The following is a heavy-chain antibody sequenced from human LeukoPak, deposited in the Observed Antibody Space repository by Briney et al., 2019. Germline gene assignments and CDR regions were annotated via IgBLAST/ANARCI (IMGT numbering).Heavy chain of an antibody. CDR3: ARGYDSSAYYPFNY. J-gene: IGHJ4*02. CDR2: ISDSGST. CDR1: GGSLSTHH. D-gene: IGHD3-22*01. Sequence: SETLSLTCVVSGGSLSTHHWSWIRQSPGRGLEWIGYISDSGSTNYNPSLKGRVTISVDTSKNQFSLMLSSVTAADTAVYYCARGYDSSAYYPFNYWGQGTLVTVSS. V-gene: IGHV4-59*11.